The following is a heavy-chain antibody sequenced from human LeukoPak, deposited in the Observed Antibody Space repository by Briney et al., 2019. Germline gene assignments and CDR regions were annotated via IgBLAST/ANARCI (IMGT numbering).Heavy chain of an antibody. CDR2: IKQDGSEK. CDR1: GFTFSSYW. CDR3: ARAPAAAGPNNWFDP. V-gene: IGHV3-7*01. Sequence: GGSLRLSRAASGFTFSSYWMSWVRQAPGKGLEWVANIKQDGSEKYYVDSVKGRFTISRDNAKNSLYLQMNSLRAEDTAVYYCARAPAAAGPNNWFDPWGQGTLVTVSS. D-gene: IGHD6-13*01. J-gene: IGHJ5*02.